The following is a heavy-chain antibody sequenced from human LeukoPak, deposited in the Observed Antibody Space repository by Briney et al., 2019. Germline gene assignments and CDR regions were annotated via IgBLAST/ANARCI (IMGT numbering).Heavy chain of an antibody. CDR3: AKEGPGYEFDY. CDR2: ISSSSSTI. CDR1: GFTFSSYS. D-gene: IGHD5-12*01. Sequence: GGSLRLSCAASGFTFSSYSMNWVRQAPGKGLEWVSYISSSSSTIYYADSVKGRFTISRDNSKNTLYLQMNSLRAEDTAVYYCAKEGPGYEFDYWGQGTLVTVSS. J-gene: IGHJ4*02. V-gene: IGHV3-48*01.